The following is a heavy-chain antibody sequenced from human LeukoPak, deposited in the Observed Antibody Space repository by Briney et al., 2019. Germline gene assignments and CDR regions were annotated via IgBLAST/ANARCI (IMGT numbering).Heavy chain of an antibody. J-gene: IGHJ4*02. V-gene: IGHV3-30*04. CDR2: ISYDGSNK. Sequence: GGSLRLSCAASGFTFSSYAMHWVRQAPGKGLEWVAVISYDGSNKYYADSVKGRFTISRDNSKNTLYLQMNSLRAEDTAVYYCARVNEGYYYDSSGYFDYWGQGTLVTVSS. CDR1: GFTFSSYA. D-gene: IGHD3-22*01. CDR3: ARVNEGYYYDSSGYFDY.